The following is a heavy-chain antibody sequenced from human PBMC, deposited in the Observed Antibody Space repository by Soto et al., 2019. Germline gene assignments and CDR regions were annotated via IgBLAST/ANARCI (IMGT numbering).Heavy chain of an antibody. J-gene: IGHJ6*02. D-gene: IGHD2-21*02. CDR3: TRDGDGRMTTNPYYYYGMDV. Sequence: SETLSLTCTVSGGSISGYYWSWIRQPPGKGLEWIGNVYYSGGAKYDPSVKRRVSISVDTSKNQFSLNLSSVTAADTAVYYCTRDGDGRMTTNPYYYYGMDVWGPGITVTVSS. CDR2: VYYSGGA. V-gene: IGHV4-59*01. CDR1: GGSISGYY.